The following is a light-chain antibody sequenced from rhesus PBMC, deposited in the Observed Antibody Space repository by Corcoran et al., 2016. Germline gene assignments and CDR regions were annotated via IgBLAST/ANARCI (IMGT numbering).Light chain of an antibody. V-gene: IGKV1-22*01. Sequence: DIQMTQSPSSLSASAGDTVTITCRASQGISSWLAWYQQKPGKTPKLLIYKASSLQSGVPSRFSGSGSGTDFTLTISSLQSEDFATYYCQQYSSRPLTFGPGAKLDIK. CDR3: QQYSSRPLT. J-gene: IGKJ3*01. CDR2: KAS. CDR1: QGISSW.